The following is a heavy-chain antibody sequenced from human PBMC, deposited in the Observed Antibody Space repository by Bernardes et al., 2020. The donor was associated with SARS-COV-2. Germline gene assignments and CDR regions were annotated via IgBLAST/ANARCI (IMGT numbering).Heavy chain of an antibody. CDR1: GFSFSTYA. J-gene: IGHJ6*02. Sequence: GASLRLSCAASGFSFSTYAMNWVRQAPGKGLEWVSRITCSGDKHYSDSVKGRFTISRDNARNTLYLQMNSLRVEDTAVYFCATFPTTVTTRFYSAMDVWGQGTTVTVSS. CDR2: ITCSGDK. D-gene: IGHD4-17*01. V-gene: IGHV3-23*01. CDR3: ATFPTTVTTRFYSAMDV.